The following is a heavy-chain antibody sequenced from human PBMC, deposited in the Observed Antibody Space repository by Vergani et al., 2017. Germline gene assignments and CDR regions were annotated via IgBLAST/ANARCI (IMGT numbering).Heavy chain of an antibody. Sequence: EVQLVQSGAEVKKPGESLKISCQISGYSFTNYWIGWVRQMPGQGLEWRGIIHTADSATRYSPSFQGQVTISVDKYISTAYLQRSSLRASDSAMYYCAGLSGRDTIGSKYFEYWGQGTLVTVSS. D-gene: IGHD1-26*01. J-gene: IGHJ4*02. CDR2: IHTADSAT. CDR3: AGLSGRDTIGSKYFEY. V-gene: IGHV5-51*01. CDR1: GYSFTNYW.